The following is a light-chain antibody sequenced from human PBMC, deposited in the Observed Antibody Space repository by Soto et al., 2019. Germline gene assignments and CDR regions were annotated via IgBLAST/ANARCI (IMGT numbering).Light chain of an antibody. CDR3: QQYGNSPPGT. V-gene: IGKV3-20*01. CDR2: GAS. J-gene: IGKJ5*01. Sequence: EIVLTQFPDTLSLSPGERATLSCRASQSVGNSHVAWYQQRRGLPPRLLIYGASNRATGIPDRFSGSGSGADFTLTISRLEPEDFAVYFCQQYGNSPPGTFGQGTRLEI. CDR1: QSVGNSH.